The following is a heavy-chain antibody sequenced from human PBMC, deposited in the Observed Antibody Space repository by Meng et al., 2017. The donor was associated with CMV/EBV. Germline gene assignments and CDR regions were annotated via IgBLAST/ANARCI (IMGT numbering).Heavy chain of an antibody. CDR3: AREDLAAAGLYGMDV. Sequence: SETLSLTCTVPGGSVSSGSYYWSWIRQPPGRGLEWIGYIYYSGSTNYNPSLKSRVTISVDTSKNQFSLKLSSVTAADTAVYYCAREDLAAAGLYGMDVWGQGTTVTVSS. D-gene: IGHD6-13*01. J-gene: IGHJ6*02. CDR2: IYYSGST. CDR1: GGSVSSGSYY. V-gene: IGHV4-61*01.